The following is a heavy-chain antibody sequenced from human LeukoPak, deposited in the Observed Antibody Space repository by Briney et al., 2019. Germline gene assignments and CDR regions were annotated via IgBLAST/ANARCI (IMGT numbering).Heavy chain of an antibody. V-gene: IGHV4-39*01. D-gene: IGHD3/OR15-3a*01. CDR1: VVSISSSNSY. Sequence: SETLSLTCTVSVVSISSSNSYWGWIRQPPGKGLEWIGSIYYTGNTYYNASLKSQVSISIDTSKNQFSLKLTSVTAADTSVYYCARQTGSGLFILPGGQGTLVTVSS. CDR3: ARQTGSGLFILP. J-gene: IGHJ4*02. CDR2: IYYTGNT.